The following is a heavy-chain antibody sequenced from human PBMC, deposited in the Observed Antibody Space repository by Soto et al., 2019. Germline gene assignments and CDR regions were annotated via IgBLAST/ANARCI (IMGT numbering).Heavy chain of an antibody. CDR1: GFSLTTNGVG. D-gene: IGHD1-1*01. Sequence: QITLKESGPTLMKPTQTLTLTCTFSGFSLTTNGVGVGWIRQPPGKALEWLVFIYWDDDKRYNPSLKSRLTINKDTSKNQVVLTMTNVDPVDTATYYCVHRRGEYGNWNSGDSDYWGQGTLVTVSS. CDR2: IYWDDDK. V-gene: IGHV2-5*02. J-gene: IGHJ4*02. CDR3: VHRRGEYGNWNSGDSDY.